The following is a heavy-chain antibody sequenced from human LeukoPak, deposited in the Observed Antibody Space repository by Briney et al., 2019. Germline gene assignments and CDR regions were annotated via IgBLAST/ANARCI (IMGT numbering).Heavy chain of an antibody. CDR3: VIGDRRED. V-gene: IGHV3-21*01. D-gene: IGHD3-16*02. J-gene: IGHJ4*02. CDR1: GVTFSTSN. Sequence: PGGSLRLSCAASGVTFSTSNMNWVRQAPGRGLEWFSSIGASGSVMCYAASVKGRLTISRDNTNNSLFLQLKSLRAEDTATYYCVIGDRREDWGQGTLVTVSS. CDR2: IGASGSVM.